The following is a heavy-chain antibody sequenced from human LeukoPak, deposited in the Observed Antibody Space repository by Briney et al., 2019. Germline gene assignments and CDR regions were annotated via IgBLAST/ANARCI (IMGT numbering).Heavy chain of an antibody. CDR3: AGVDAFDI. J-gene: IGHJ3*02. V-gene: IGHV3-21*01. CDR1: GFTFSTYS. CDR2: ISSSSIYT. Sequence: GGSLRLSCAASGFTFSTYSMNWVRQAPGKGLEWVSSISSSSIYTYYADSVKGRFTISRDNAKNSLYLQMNSLRAEDTAVYYCAGVDAFDIWGQGTMVTVSS.